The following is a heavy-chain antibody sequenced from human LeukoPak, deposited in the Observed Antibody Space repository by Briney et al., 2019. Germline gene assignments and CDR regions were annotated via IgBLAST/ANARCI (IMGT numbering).Heavy chain of an antibody. Sequence: PGRSLRLSCAASGFTFSRYGMHWVRQAPGKGLESVAVITYDGSNKYYADSVKGRFTISSDNSKNTLYLQMNSLRAEDTTVYYCAKDGDSSGWYYFDYWGQGTLVTVSS. V-gene: IGHV3-30*18. D-gene: IGHD6-19*01. CDR1: GFTFSRYG. CDR3: AKDGDSSGWYYFDY. CDR2: ITYDGSNK. J-gene: IGHJ4*02.